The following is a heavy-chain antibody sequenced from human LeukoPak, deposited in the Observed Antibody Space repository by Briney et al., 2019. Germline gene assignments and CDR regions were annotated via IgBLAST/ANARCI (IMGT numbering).Heavy chain of an antibody. V-gene: IGHV3-30*04. J-gene: IGHJ2*01. Sequence: GRSLRLSCAASGFTFSSYAMHWVRQAPGKGLEWVAVISYDGSNKYYADSVKGRFTISRDNSKNTLYLQMNSLRAEDTAVYYCARDRPDYYGSGSYLNWYFDLWGQGTLVTVSS. CDR2: ISYDGSNK. CDR3: ARDRPDYYGSGSYLNWYFDL. CDR1: GFTFSSYA. D-gene: IGHD3-10*01.